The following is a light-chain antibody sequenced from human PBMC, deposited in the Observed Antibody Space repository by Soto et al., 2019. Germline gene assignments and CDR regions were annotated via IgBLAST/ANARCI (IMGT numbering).Light chain of an antibody. J-gene: IGKJ1*01. CDR3: QQYDNWPT. CDR2: GAS. CDR1: QSVSSN. Sequence: VMKMSASTLSLTKEERATLSCRASQSVSSNLAWYQQKPGQAPRLLIYGASTRATGIPARFSGSGSGTEFTLTISSLQSEEFAVYFWQQYDNWPTFAQGTKV. V-gene: IGKV3-15*01.